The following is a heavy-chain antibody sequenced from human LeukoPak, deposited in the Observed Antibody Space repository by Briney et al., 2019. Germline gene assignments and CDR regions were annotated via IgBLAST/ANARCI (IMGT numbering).Heavy chain of an antibody. CDR1: GFTFSSYA. CDR2: IYSGGST. Sequence: GGSLRLSCAASGFTFSSYAMSWVRQAPGKGLEWVSVIYSGGSTYYADSVKGRFTISRDNSKNTLYLQMNSLRAEDTAVYYCTTIAVAGSTWGQGTLVTVSS. V-gene: IGHV3-53*01. CDR3: TTIAVAGST. J-gene: IGHJ5*02. D-gene: IGHD6-19*01.